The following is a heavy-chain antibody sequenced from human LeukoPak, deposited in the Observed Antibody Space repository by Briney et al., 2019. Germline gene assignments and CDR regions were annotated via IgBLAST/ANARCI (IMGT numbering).Heavy chain of an antibody. CDR2: ISGSGGST. J-gene: IGHJ3*02. D-gene: IGHD3-16*01. CDR1: GFTFSSYA. CDR3: AKDLTRYDYVWGSYQSSNAFDI. V-gene: IGHV3-23*01. Sequence: GGSLRLSCAASGFTFSSYAMSWVRQAPGKGLEWVSAISGSGGSTYYADSVKGRFTISRDNSKNTLYLQMNSLRAEDTAVYYCAKDLTRYDYVWGSYQSSNAFDIWGQGTMVTVSS.